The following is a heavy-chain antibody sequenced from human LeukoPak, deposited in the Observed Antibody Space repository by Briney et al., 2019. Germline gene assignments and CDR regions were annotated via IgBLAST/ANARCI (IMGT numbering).Heavy chain of an antibody. CDR2: IKNDGSDK. J-gene: IGHJ4*02. V-gene: IGHV3-7*01. D-gene: IGHD5-12*01. CDR1: GFSFSAAW. Sequence: GGSLRLSCEASGFSFSAAWMTWVRQAPGKGLEWVATIKNDGSDKYYVDSVKGRFTLSRDNAKNSVYLQMNSLRVEDTAVYYCVNLGYSDGGQGTLVAVSS. CDR3: VNLGYSD.